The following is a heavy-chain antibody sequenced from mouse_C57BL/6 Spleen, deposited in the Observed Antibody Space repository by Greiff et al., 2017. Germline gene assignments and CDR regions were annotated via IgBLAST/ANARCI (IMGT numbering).Heavy chain of an antibody. D-gene: IGHD1-1*01. V-gene: IGHV1-39*01. Sequence: EVLLQQPGPELVKPGASVKISCKASGYSFTDYKMNWVKQSHGKSLEWIGVINPNYGTTSYNQKFKGKATLTVDQSSSTAYMQLNSLTSEDSAVYYYASRVNTVVSNYAMDYWGQGTSVTVSS. CDR3: ASRVNTVVSNYAMDY. CDR2: INPNYGTT. CDR1: GYSFTDYK. J-gene: IGHJ4*01.